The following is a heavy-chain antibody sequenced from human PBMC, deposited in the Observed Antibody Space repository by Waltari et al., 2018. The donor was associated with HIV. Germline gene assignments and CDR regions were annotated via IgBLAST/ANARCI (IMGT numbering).Heavy chain of an antibody. V-gene: IGHV3-53*01. J-gene: IGHJ4*02. Sequence: EVQLVQSGGGLIQPGGSLRLSCAASGFTVSSNYMSWVRQAPGQGVEWVSGIYSGGSTFYADAVQGRFTISRDKAKNTLFLQLDSLRAEDTAVYYCARDRGDSFFPYWGQGTLVTVSS. CDR1: GFTVSSNY. CDR3: ARDRGDSFFPY. D-gene: IGHD5-18*01. CDR2: IYSGGST.